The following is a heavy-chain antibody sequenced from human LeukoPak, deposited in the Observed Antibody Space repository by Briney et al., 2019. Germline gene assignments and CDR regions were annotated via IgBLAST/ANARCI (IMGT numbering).Heavy chain of an antibody. V-gene: IGHV4-59*01. D-gene: IGHD6-13*01. CDR2: IYYSGST. CDR3: ARDSSSWSPGY. CDR1: GGSISSYY. Sequence: SETLSLTCTASGGSISSYYWSWIRQPPGKGLEWIGYIYYSGSTNYNPSLKSRVTISVDTSKNQFSLKLSSVTAADTAVYYCARDSSSWSPGYWGQGTLVTVSS. J-gene: IGHJ4*02.